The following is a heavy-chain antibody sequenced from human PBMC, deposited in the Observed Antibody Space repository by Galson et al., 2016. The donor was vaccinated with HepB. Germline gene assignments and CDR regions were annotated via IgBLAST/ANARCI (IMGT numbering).Heavy chain of an antibody. CDR1: GFTFNTYG. CDR3: ARGNIGNYPGGTVDY. D-gene: IGHD4-11*01. V-gene: IGHV3-33*01. J-gene: IGHJ4*02. CDR2: IWFDGNRK. Sequence: SLRLSCAASGFTFNTYGMHWVRQAPGQGLEWVAVIWFDGNRKHYVDSVQGRFTISRDNSKNTLFLEMNTLRAEDTAVYYCARGNIGNYPGGTVDYWGQGTLVTVAS.